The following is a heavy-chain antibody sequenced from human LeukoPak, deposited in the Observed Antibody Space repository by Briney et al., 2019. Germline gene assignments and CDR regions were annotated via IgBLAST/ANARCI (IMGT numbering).Heavy chain of an antibody. D-gene: IGHD1/OR15-1a*01. V-gene: IGHV1-2*02. CDR3: ARDPGHSNNNWYAYFHH. CDR1: GYTFTGYY. J-gene: IGHJ1*01. Sequence: ASVKVSCKASGYTFTGYYIHWVRQAPGQGLEWMGWINPNNGGTKYIQRFQGRVTMTRDTSISTVYMDLTRLRSDDTAVYYCARDPGHSNNNWYAYFHHWGQGTLVTVSS. CDR2: INPNNGGT.